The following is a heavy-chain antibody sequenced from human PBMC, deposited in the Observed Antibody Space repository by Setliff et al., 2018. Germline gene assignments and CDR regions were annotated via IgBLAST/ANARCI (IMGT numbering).Heavy chain of an antibody. CDR1: GFTFSRYW. CDR2: IKQDGSEK. D-gene: IGHD3-10*01. V-gene: IGHV3-7*01. CDR3: VRDHVYGSQYYYYYYGMDV. J-gene: IGHJ6*02. Sequence: QSGGSLRLSCAASGFTFSRYWMSWVRQAPGKGLEWVANIKQDGSEKYYVDSVKGRFTISRDNAKNSLYLQMNSLRAEDTAVYYCVRDHVYGSQYYYYYYGMDVWGQGTTVTVSS.